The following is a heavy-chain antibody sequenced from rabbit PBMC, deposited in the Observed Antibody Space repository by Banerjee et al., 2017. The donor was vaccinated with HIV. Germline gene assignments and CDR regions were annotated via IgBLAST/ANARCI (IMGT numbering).Heavy chain of an antibody. CDR2: INTSSGNT. J-gene: IGHJ4*01. Sequence: QEQLEESGGGLVKPEGSLTLTCKASGFTLSGYWMSWVRQAPGKGLEWIACINTSSGNTVYASWAKGRFTISKTSSTTVTLQMTSLTAADTASYFCARDLAGVIGWNFNLWGQGTLVTVS. CDR3: ARDLAGVIGWNFNL. V-gene: IGHV1S45*01. CDR1: GFTLSGYW. D-gene: IGHD4-1*01.